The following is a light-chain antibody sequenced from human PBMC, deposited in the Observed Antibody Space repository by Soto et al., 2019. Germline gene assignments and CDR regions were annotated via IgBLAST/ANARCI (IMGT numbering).Light chain of an antibody. CDR2: DTS. V-gene: IGKV3-15*01. Sequence: EIVVTQSPATLSVSPGERVTLSCRASQSVSSSLAWYKQRPGQAPRLLIYDTSTRAAGISARFSGSGSGTEFTLSISGLQSEDFAVYYCQQYIDWPPGTFGQGTAVEIK. CDR3: QQYIDWPPGT. CDR1: QSVSSS. J-gene: IGKJ1*01.